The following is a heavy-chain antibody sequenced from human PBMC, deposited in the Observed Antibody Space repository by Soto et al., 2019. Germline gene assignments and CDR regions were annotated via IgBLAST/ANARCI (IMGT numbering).Heavy chain of an antibody. D-gene: IGHD5-12*01. CDR3: AREGVAPYYYYGMDV. V-gene: IGHV1-18*01. Sequence: QVQLVQSGAEVKKPGASVKVSCKASGYTFTRSGISWVRQAPGQGLEWMGWISTYNGDTNYAKTFQDRVTMTTDTSTSTAYMELRSLRSDDTAVYYCAREGVAPYYYYGMDVWGQGTPVSVSS. CDR1: GYTFTRSG. J-gene: IGHJ6*02. CDR2: ISTYNGDT.